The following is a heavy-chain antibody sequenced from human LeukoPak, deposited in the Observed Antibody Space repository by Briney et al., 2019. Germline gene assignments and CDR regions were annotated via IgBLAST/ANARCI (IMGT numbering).Heavy chain of an antibody. Sequence: PSETLSLTCTVSGGSISSGSYYWSWIRQPAGKGLEWIGRIYTSGSTNHNPSLKSRVTISVDTSKNQFSLKLSSVAAADTAVYYCARTGYSSSWYPAWGQGTLVTVSS. CDR2: IYTSGST. CDR1: GGSISSGSYY. J-gene: IGHJ4*02. CDR3: ARTGYSSSWYPA. V-gene: IGHV4-61*02. D-gene: IGHD6-13*01.